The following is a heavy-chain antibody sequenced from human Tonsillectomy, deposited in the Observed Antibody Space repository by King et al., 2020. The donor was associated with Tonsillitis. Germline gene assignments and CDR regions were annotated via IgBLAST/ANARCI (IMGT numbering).Heavy chain of an antibody. J-gene: IGHJ5*02. D-gene: IGHD3-9*01. V-gene: IGHV4-61*02. Sequence: QLQESGPGLVKPSQTLSLTCTVSGGSISSGSYYWSWIRQPAGKGLEWIGRIYISGSTNYNPSLESRVTMSVDTSKNQFSLKLSSVTAADTAVYYCAGGGDILTGGSLFDPWGQGTLVTVSS. CDR1: GGSISSGSYY. CDR2: IYISGST. CDR3: AGGGDILTGGSLFDP.